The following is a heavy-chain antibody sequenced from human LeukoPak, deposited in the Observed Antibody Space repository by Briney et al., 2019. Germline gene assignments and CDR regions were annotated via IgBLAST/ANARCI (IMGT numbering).Heavy chain of an antibody. CDR3: ARRSVVVTARKSYYFDY. CDR2: IYYSGST. D-gene: IGHD2-21*02. J-gene: IGHJ4*02. V-gene: IGHV4-61*08. Sequence: SQTLSLTCTVSGVSISSDGYYWSWVRQPPGKGLEWIGYIYYSGSTNYNPSLKSRVTISVDTSKNQFSLKLSSVTAADTAVYYCARRSVVVTARKSYYFDYWGQGTLVTVSS. CDR1: GVSISSDGYY.